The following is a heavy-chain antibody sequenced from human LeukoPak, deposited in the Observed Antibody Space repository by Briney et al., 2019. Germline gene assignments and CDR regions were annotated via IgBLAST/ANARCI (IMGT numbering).Heavy chain of an antibody. V-gene: IGHV1-46*01. D-gene: IGHD6-13*01. J-gene: IGHJ6*02. Sequence: ASVKVSCKASGYTFTYYYMHWVRQAPGQGLEWMGVINPSGGTTSYAQKFQGRVTMTRDTSTSTVYMELRSLRSDDTAVYYCARDGRIAAAGMKTYYYYGMDVWGQGTTVTVSS. CDR3: ARDGRIAAAGMKTYYYYGMDV. CDR1: GYTFTYYY. CDR2: INPSGGTT.